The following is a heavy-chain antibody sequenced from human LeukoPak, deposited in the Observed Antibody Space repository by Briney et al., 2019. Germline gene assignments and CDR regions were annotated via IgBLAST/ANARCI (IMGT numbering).Heavy chain of an antibody. CDR1: GRPVSSDSYY. D-gene: IGHD6-19*01. Sequence: PSETLPLTCTVSGRPVSSDSYYWSSVRQPAGKGLECNEHIYTSGSTTYNAVPKSRFSTSVDTTRNQFSLKVNSVTAADTAVYYCARGAQWRSYYYGMNVWGQGTTVTVSS. CDR2: IYTSGST. V-gene: IGHV4-61*09. CDR3: ARGAQWRSYYYGMNV. J-gene: IGHJ6*02.